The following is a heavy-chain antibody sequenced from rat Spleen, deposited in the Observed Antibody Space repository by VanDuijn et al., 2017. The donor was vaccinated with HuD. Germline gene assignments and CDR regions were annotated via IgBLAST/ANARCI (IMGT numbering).Heavy chain of an antibody. CDR1: GFTFSSFA. CDR3: AKESYYGSYYFDY. V-gene: IGHV5-25*01. D-gene: IGHD1-7*01. J-gene: IGHJ2*01. CDR2: ITSGGSNT. Sequence: EVQLVESGGGLVQPGRSLKLSCAASGFTFSSFAMAWVRQAPKKGLEWVATITSGGSNTYYPDSVKGRFTISRDNAKSTLYLQMDSLRSEDTATYYCAKESYYGSYYFDYWGQGVMVTVSS.